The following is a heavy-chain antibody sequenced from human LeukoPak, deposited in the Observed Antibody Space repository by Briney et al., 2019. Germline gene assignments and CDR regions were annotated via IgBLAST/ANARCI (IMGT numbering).Heavy chain of an antibody. CDR2: IGVAGGT. CDR1: GFTFSSYD. Sequence: GGSLRLFCAASGFTFSSYDMHWVRQVTGKGLEWVSAIGVAGGTYYLGSVKGGCTISRENANNSLYLQMHSLRAGDPAVYYCARADLRGYSLDYWGQGTLVTVSS. V-gene: IGHV3-13*01. CDR3: ARADLRGYSLDY. D-gene: IGHD5-18*01. J-gene: IGHJ4*02.